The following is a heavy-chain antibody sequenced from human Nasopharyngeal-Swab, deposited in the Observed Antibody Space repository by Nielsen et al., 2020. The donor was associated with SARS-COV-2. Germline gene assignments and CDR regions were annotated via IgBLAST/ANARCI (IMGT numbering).Heavy chain of an antibody. CDR2: ISWNSGSI. Sequence: GGSLRLSCAASGFTFDDYAMHWVRQAPGKGLEWVSGISWNSGSIGYADSVKGRFTISRDNSKNTLYLQMNSLRAEDTAVYYCARAWGTMGPAFDYWGQGTLVTVSS. CDR3: ARAWGTMGPAFDY. D-gene: IGHD3-10*01. V-gene: IGHV3-9*01. J-gene: IGHJ4*02. CDR1: GFTFDDYA.